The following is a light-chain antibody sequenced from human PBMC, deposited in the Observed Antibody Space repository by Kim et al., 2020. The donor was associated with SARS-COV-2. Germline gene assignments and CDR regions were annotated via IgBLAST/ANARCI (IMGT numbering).Light chain of an antibody. CDR1: QSVLYSSNNKNY. CDR3: QQYYSTPLT. CDR2: WAS. V-gene: IGKV4-1*01. Sequence: GTINCKSSQSVLYSSNNKNYLAWYQQKPGQPPKLLIYWASTRESGVPDRFSGSGSGTDFTLTISSLQAEDVAVYYCQQYYSTPLTFGGGTKVDIK. J-gene: IGKJ4*01.